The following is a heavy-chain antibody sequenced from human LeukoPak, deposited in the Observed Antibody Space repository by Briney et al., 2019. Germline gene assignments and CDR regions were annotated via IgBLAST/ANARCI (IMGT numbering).Heavy chain of an antibody. J-gene: IGHJ4*02. D-gene: IGHD6-19*01. CDR2: ISAYNGNT. CDR1: GYTFTSYG. V-gene: IGHV1-18*04. CDR3: ARDSSGWFPDY. Sequence: ASVKVSCKASGYTFTSYGISWVRQAPGQGLEWMGWISAYNGNTNYAQKLQGRVTMTTDTSTSTVYMELRSLRSDDTAVYYCARDSSGWFPDYWGQGTLVTVSS.